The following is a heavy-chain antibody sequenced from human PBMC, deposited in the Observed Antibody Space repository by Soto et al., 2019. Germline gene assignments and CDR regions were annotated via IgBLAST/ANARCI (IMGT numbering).Heavy chain of an antibody. Sequence: EVQLVESGGGLIQPGGSLRLSCAASGFTVSSNYMSWVRQAPGKGLEWVSVIYSGGSTYYADSVKGRFTISRDNSKNTLYLQMNSLRAEDTAVYYCSYGSGSYYKGEDAFDIWGQGTMVTVSS. D-gene: IGHD3-10*01. CDR1: GFTVSSNY. V-gene: IGHV3-53*01. J-gene: IGHJ3*02. CDR3: SYGSGSYYKGEDAFDI. CDR2: IYSGGST.